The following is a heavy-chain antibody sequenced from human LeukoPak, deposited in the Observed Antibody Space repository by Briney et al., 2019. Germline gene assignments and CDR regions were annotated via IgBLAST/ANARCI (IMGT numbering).Heavy chain of an antibody. D-gene: IGHD3-10*01. CDR3: ARHSYSGGTDI. CDR2: IYPGDSDT. V-gene: IGHV5-51*01. Sequence: NSGESLQISCQGSGSTFTSFWIGWVRPLPGKGLEWMGIIYPGDSDTRYSPSFQGQVTISADKSISTAYLQWSSLKASDTAMYYCARHSYSGGTDIWGQGTLVTVSS. CDR1: GSTFTSFW. J-gene: IGHJ4*02.